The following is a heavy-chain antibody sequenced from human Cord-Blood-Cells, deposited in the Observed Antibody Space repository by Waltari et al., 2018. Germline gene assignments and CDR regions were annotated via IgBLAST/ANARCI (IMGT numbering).Heavy chain of an antibody. CDR1: GGSISRSSYY. J-gene: IGHJ4*02. Sequence: QLQLQESGPGLVKPSETLSLTCTVSGGSISRSSYYWGWIRQPPGKGLEWIGSIYYSGSTYYNPSLKSRVTISVDTSKNQFSLKLSSVTAADTAVYYCARHDYDWGYFDYWGQGTLVTVSS. V-gene: IGHV4-39*07. D-gene: IGHD3-9*01. CDR3: ARHDYDWGYFDY. CDR2: IYYSGST.